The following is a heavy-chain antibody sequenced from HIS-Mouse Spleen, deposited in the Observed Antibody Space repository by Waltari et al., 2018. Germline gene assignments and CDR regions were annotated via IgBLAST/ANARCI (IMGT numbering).Heavy chain of an antibody. J-gene: IGHJ2*01. CDR2: FYYSGGT. CDR3: ARESPYSSSWYDWYFDL. CDR1: GGSISSSSYY. D-gene: IGHD6-13*01. V-gene: IGHV4-39*07. Sequence: QLQLQESGPGLVKPSETLSLTCTVSGGSISSSSYYWGWIRQPPGKGLEWIGSFYYSGGTYSNPSLKSRVTISVDTSKNQFSLKLSAVTAADTAVYYCARESPYSSSWYDWYFDLWGRGTLVTVSS.